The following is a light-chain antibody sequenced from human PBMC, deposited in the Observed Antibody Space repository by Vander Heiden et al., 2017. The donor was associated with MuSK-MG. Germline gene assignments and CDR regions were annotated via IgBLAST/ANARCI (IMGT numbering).Light chain of an antibody. CDR2: GDS. Sequence: SYERTQPPSVSVSPRQTATITCAGDKLGDYFVCWYQQKPGQSPVLVIYGDSKRPAGVPVRFSRSTSRNTATLTISATQGRDEADYYCQTSDTNTVVFGGGTKLTVL. V-gene: IGLV3-1*01. J-gene: IGLJ2*01. CDR1: KLGDYF. CDR3: QTSDTNTVV.